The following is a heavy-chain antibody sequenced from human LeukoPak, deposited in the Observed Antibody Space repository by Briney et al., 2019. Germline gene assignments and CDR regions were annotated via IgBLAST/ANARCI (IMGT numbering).Heavy chain of an antibody. CDR2: IYYSGST. Sequence: SETLSLTCSVSGGSNSSSNSYWGWIRQPPGKGLEWIASIYYSGSTYYNPSLKSRVTISVDTSKNQFSLELSSVSAADTAVYFCARKPIFYDSGRHWYYFDEWGQGTLVTVSS. CDR3: ARKPIFYDSGRHWYYFDE. V-gene: IGHV4-39*01. D-gene: IGHD3-10*01. CDR1: GGSNSSSNSY. J-gene: IGHJ4*02.